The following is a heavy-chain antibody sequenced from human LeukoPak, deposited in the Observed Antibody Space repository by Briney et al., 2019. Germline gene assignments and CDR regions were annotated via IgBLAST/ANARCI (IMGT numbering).Heavy chain of an antibody. V-gene: IGHV4-39*01. CDR2: IYYSGST. J-gene: IGHJ4*02. Sequence: SETLSLTCTVSGGSIITSSYYWGWIRQSPGKGLEWIGSIYYSGSTYYNPSLEGRVTISVDTSKNQFSLKLSSVTAADTAVYYCARQEYYYGSGSYHPPYYFDYWGQGTLVTVSS. CDR3: ARQEYYYGSGSYHPPYYFDY. D-gene: IGHD3-10*01. CDR1: GGSIITSSYY.